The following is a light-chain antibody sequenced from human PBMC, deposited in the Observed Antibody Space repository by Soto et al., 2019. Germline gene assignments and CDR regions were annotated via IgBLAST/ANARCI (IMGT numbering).Light chain of an antibody. J-gene: IGLJ2*01. CDR3: GTWDSSLSAVV. V-gene: IGLV1-51*01. CDR1: SSNIGNNF. Sequence: QSVLTQPPSVSAAPGQKVTISCSGSSSNIGNNFVSWYQQLPGTAPKLLIYDNNKRPSGIPDRFSGSKSGTSATLGITGLXXGXXXDYYCGTWDSSLSAVVFGGGTKVTV. CDR2: DNN.